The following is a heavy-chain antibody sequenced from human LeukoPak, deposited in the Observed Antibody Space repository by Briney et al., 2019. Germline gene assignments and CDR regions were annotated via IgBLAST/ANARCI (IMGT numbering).Heavy chain of an antibody. CDR3: TRHPDYVDPYYYYYYMDV. D-gene: IGHD4-17*01. CDR1: GFTFSGSA. V-gene: IGHV3-73*01. J-gene: IGHJ6*03. CDR2: IRSKANSYAT. Sequence: GGSLRLSCAASGFTFSGSAMHWVRQASGKGLEWVGRIRSKANSYATAYAASVKGRFTISRDDSKNTAYLQMNSLKTEDTAVYYCTRHPDYVDPYYYYYYMDVWGKGTTVTVSS.